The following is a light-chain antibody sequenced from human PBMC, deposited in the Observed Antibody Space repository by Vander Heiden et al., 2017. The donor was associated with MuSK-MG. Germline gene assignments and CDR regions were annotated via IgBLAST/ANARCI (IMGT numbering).Light chain of an antibody. CDR2: DAS. Sequence: VIWMTQSPSLLSASTGDRVSISCRSSQGINSYLVWYQQKPGKAPELLIYDASTLQSGVPSRFTGSGSGTDFTLTITRLQSHDFATYYCQLDYNFPQTFGQGTKVEIK. V-gene: IGKV1D-8*03. J-gene: IGKJ1*01. CDR1: QGINSY. CDR3: QLDYNFPQT.